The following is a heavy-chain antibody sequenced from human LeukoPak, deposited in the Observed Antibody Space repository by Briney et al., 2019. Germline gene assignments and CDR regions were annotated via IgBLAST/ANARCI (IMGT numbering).Heavy chain of an antibody. J-gene: IGHJ3*02. CDR1: GFTFSTYL. Sequence: GGSLRLSCAASGFTFSTYLVSWVRQAPGKGLEWVANIKQDGSEKYYVDSVRGRFTVSRDNAKTSLYLQVNSLRAEDTAVYYCARDYGDVGAFDIWGKGTMVTVSS. CDR2: IKQDGSEK. V-gene: IGHV3-7*01. CDR3: ARDYGDVGAFDI. D-gene: IGHD7-27*01.